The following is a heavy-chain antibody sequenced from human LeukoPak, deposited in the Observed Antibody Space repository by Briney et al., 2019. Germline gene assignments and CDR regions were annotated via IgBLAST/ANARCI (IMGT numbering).Heavy chain of an antibody. CDR3: AISKPVLRFSEWLSYFDY. D-gene: IGHD3-3*01. CDR2: ISSSSSTI. Sequence: GGSLRLSCAASGVTFSDYYMSWIRQAPGKGLEWVSYISSSSSTIYYADSVKGRFTISRDNAKNSLYLQMNSLRAEDTAVYYCAISKPVLRFSEWLSYFDYWGQGTLVTVSS. CDR1: GVTFSDYY. V-gene: IGHV3-11*04. J-gene: IGHJ4*02.